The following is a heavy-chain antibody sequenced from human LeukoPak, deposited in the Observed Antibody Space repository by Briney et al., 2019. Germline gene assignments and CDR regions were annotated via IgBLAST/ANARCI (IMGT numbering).Heavy chain of an antibody. J-gene: IGHJ4*02. V-gene: IGHV4-59*01. CDR3: ARLYASGSYYNWYYFDY. D-gene: IGHD3-10*01. CDR1: GGSISSYY. Sequence: SETLSLTCTVSGGSISSYYWSWIRQPPGKGLEWIGYIYYSGSTNYNPSLKSRVTISVDTSKNQFSLKLSSVTAADTAVYYCARLYASGSYYNWYYFDYWGQGTLVTVSS. CDR2: IYYSGST.